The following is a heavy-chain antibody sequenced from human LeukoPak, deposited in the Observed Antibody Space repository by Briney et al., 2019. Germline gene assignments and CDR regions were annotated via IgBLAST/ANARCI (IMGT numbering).Heavy chain of an antibody. CDR1: GFTFSSYW. CDR3: AKKTESTGEAFDY. J-gene: IGHJ4*02. Sequence: PGGSLRLSCAASGFTFSSYWMHWVRQAPGKGLVWVSRINSDGSSTSYADSVKGRFTISRDNAKNTLYLQMNSLRAEDTAVYYCAKKTESTGEAFDYWGQGTQVTVSS. V-gene: IGHV3-74*01. CDR2: INSDGSST. D-gene: IGHD7-27*01.